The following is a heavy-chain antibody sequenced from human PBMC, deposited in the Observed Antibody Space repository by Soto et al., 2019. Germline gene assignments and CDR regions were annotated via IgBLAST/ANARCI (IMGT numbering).Heavy chain of an antibody. CDR1: GYTFTSYY. CDR3: ARAITIFGVVIEYYFDY. V-gene: IGHV1-46*01. D-gene: IGHD3-3*01. J-gene: IGHJ4*02. CDR2: INPSGGST. Sequence: ASVKVSCNASGYTFTSYYMHWVRQAPGQGLEWMGIINPSGGSTSYAQKFQGRVTMTRDTSTSTVYMELSSLRSEDTAVYYCARAITIFGVVIEYYFDYWGQGTLVTVSS.